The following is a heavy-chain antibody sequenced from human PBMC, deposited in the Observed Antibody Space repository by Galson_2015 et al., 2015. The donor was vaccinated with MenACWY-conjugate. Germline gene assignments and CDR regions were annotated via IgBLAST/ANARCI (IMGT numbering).Heavy chain of an antibody. Sequence: SLRLSCAASGFTFNNYWMNWVRQAPGKGLEWVASIKEDGSDKYYVDSVKGRFTISRDNAQNSLYLQMNSLRADDTAVYYCARDLGFLRRGSIHSVYASWGQGTLVTVSS. D-gene: IGHD2-8*01. CDR1: GFTFNNYW. CDR2: IKEDGSDK. CDR3: ARDLGFLRRGSIHSVYAS. J-gene: IGHJ4*02. V-gene: IGHV3-7*03.